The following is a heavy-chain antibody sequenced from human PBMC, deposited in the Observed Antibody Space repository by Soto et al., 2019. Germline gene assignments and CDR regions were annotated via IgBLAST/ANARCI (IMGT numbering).Heavy chain of an antibody. D-gene: IGHD1-26*01. CDR3: ANLDRIVGATPEVDY. CDR2: INPNSGGT. Sequence: QVQLVQSGAEVKKPGASVKVSCKASGYTFTGYYMNWVRQAPGQGLEWMGWINPNSGGTNYAQKFQGRVTMTRDTSISTAYMELSRLRSDDTAVYYCANLDRIVGATPEVDYWGQGTLVTVSS. CDR1: GYTFTGYY. J-gene: IGHJ4*02. V-gene: IGHV1-2*02.